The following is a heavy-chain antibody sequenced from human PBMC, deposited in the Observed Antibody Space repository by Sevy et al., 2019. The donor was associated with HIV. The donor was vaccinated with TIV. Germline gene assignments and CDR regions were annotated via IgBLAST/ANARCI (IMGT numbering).Heavy chain of an antibody. CDR1: GFTSSSYA. CDR2: ISGSGGST. CDR3: SKPAIFGSNFDP. Sequence: GGSLRLSCAASGFTSSSYAMSWVRQAPGKGLEWVSAISGSGGSTYYADSVKGRFTISRDNSKNTLYLQMNSLRAEDTAVYYCSKPAIFGSNFDPWGQGTLVTVSS. D-gene: IGHD2-8*01. J-gene: IGHJ5*02. V-gene: IGHV3-23*01.